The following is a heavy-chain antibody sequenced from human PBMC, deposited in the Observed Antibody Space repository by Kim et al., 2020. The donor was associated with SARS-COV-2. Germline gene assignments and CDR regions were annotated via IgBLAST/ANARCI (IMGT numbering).Heavy chain of an antibody. CDR2: IYSGGST. CDR1: GFTVSSNY. CDR3: ASTPRGLRYFGFDL. V-gene: IGHV3-53*01. Sequence: GGSLRLSCAASGFTVSSNYMSWVRQAPGKGLEWVSVIYSGGSTYYRDSVKGRFTISRDNSKNTLYLQMSSLRAEDTAVYYCASTPRGLRYFGFDLWGRGT. D-gene: IGHD3-9*01. J-gene: IGHJ2*01.